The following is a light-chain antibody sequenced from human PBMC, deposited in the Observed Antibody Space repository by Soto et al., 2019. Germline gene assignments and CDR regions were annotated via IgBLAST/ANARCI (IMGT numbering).Light chain of an antibody. Sequence: DIQMTQSPSTLSTFVGDRLTITCRASQNIRSWLAWFQQKPGKAPKLLIYKASNLENGVPSRFSGSGSGTEFTLTINSLQPDDFATYYCQQYDGYPFTFGGGTKVEIK. V-gene: IGKV1-5*03. CDR3: QQYDGYPFT. CDR1: QNIRSW. J-gene: IGKJ4*01. CDR2: KAS.